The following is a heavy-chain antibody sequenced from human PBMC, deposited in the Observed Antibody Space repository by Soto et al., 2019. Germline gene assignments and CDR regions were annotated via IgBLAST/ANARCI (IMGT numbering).Heavy chain of an antibody. CDR3: ARDGPIGGSSWHYWYFDL. Sequence: GGSLRLSCAASGFTVSSNYMSWVRQAPGKGLEWVSVIYSGGSTYYADSVKGRFTISRDNSKNTLYLQMNSLRAEDTAVYYCARDGPIGGSSWHYWYFDLWGRGTLVTVSS. V-gene: IGHV3-53*01. D-gene: IGHD6-13*01. CDR2: IYSGGST. CDR1: GFTVSSNY. J-gene: IGHJ2*01.